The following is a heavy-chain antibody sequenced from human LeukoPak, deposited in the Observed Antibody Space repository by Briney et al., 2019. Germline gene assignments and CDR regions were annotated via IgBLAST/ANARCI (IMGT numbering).Heavy chain of an antibody. Sequence: ASVKVSCKASGGTFSSYAISWVRQAPGQGLEWMGGIIPIFGTANYAQKFQGRVTITADESTSTAYMELSSLRSEDTAVYYCAKSGGLGDVDTAMGFDYWGQGTLVTVSS. CDR3: AKSGGLGDVDTAMGFDY. V-gene: IGHV1-69*13. J-gene: IGHJ4*02. D-gene: IGHD5-18*01. CDR1: GGTFSSYA. CDR2: IIPIFGTA.